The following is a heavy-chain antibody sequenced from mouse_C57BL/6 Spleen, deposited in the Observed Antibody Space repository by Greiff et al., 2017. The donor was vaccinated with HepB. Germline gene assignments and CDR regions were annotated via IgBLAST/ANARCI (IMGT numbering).Heavy chain of an antibody. Sequence: VQLQQPGAELVKPGASVKLSCKASGYTFTSYWMHWVKQRPGQGLEWIGMIHPNSGSTNYNEKFKSKATLTVDKSSSTAYMQLSSLTSEDSAVYYCARDYGSRVYAMDYWGQGTSVTVSS. CDR1: GYTFTSYW. D-gene: IGHD1-1*01. CDR2: IHPNSGST. J-gene: IGHJ4*01. V-gene: IGHV1-64*01. CDR3: ARDYGSRVYAMDY.